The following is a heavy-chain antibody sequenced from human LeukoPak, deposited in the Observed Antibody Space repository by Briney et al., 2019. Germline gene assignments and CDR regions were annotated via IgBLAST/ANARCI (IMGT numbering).Heavy chain of an antibody. CDR1: GITFSDHY. J-gene: IGHJ4*02. Sequence: GGSLRLSCAASGITFSDHYMSWIRQAPGKGLEWPSYISSGGDSIYYADSVKGRFTISRDNAKNSLYLQMNSLRAEDTAVYYCAREACSGGSCYFTLLIYFDYWGQGTLVTVSS. D-gene: IGHD2-15*01. V-gene: IGHV3-11*04. CDR3: AREACSGGSCYFTLLIYFDY. CDR2: ISSGGDSI.